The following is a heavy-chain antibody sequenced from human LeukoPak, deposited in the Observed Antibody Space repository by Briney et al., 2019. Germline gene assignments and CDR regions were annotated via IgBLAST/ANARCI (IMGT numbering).Heavy chain of an antibody. CDR3: ASLGDPDY. CDR2: INPNSGDT. Sequence: ASVKVSCKASGNTFTAYYMHWVRQAPGQGLEWMGWINPNSGDTNYAQKFQGRVTMTRDTSISTAYMELSRLTSDDTAVYYCASLGDPDYWGQGTLVTVSS. CDR1: GNTFTAYY. V-gene: IGHV1-2*02. J-gene: IGHJ4*02. D-gene: IGHD3-16*01.